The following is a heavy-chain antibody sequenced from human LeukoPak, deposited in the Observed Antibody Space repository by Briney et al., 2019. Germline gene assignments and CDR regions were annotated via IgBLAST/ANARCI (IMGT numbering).Heavy chain of an antibody. V-gene: IGHV1-69*02. D-gene: IGHD3-3*01. CDR2: IIPILGIA. CDR1: GGTFSSYT. J-gene: IGHJ4*02. CDR3: ASFSKTIFGVVSHFDY. Sequence: SVKVSCKASGGTFSSYTISWVRQAPGQGLEWMGRIIPILGIANYAQKFQGRVTITADKSTSTAYMELSSLRSEDTAVYYCASFSKTIFGVVSHFDYWGQGTLVTVSS.